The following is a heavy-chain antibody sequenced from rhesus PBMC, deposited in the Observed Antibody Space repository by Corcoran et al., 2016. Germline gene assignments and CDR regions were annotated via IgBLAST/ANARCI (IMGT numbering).Heavy chain of an antibody. V-gene: IGHV3S5*01. CDR2: ISNSGYSK. J-gene: IGHJ4*01. CDR1: GFTFSSYG. Sequence: EVQLVETGGGLVQPGGSLRLSCAASGFTFSSYGMSWVRQAPGKGLEWVSGISNSGYSKYYADSVKGRFTSSRDNSKNTLSLQMNSLRAEDTAVYYCAKYLYSGSFFGFWGQGVLVTVSS. CDR3: AKYLYSGSFFGF. D-gene: IGHD1-44*02.